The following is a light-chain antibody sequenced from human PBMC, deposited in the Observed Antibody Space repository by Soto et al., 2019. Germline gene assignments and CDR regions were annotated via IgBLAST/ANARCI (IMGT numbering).Light chain of an antibody. Sequence: DIQMTQSPSSLSASVGDRVTITCRASQGISNYLAWYQQKPGKVPKLLIYAASTLQSGVPSRFSGSGSGTDFALTISSLQPEDVATYYCQKYNSAPRITFGGGTKVEIK. CDR1: QGISNY. CDR3: QKYNSAPRIT. CDR2: AAS. J-gene: IGKJ4*01. V-gene: IGKV1-27*01.